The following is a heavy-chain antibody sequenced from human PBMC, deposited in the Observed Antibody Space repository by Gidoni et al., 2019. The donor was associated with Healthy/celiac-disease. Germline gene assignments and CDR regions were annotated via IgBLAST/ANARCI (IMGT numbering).Heavy chain of an antibody. D-gene: IGHD6-13*01. CDR3: AKDGKQQLRPYNWFDP. Sequence: EVQLLESGGGLVQPGGSLRLSCAASGFTFSSYAMSWVRQAPGKGLEWVSAISGSGGSTYYADSVKGRFTISRDNSKNTLYLQMNSLRAEDTAVYYCAKDGKQQLRPYNWFDPWGQGTLVTVSS. J-gene: IGHJ5*02. CDR2: ISGSGGST. V-gene: IGHV3-23*01. CDR1: GFTFSSYA.